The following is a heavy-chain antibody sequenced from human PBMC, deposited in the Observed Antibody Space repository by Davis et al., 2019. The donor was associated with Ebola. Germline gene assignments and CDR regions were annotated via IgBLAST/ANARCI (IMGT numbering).Heavy chain of an antibody. D-gene: IGHD2-21*01. CDR1: TFTFSSYT. V-gene: IGHV3-23*01. Sequence: GESLKISCAVSTFTFSSYTMNWVSQTPGKGLEWVSGISGSGGRTYYTDSVKGRFTISKDNSKNALFLQMNSLRPEDTAVYYCARAYSKYFDSWGQGTLVTVSS. CDR2: ISGSGGRT. J-gene: IGHJ4*02. CDR3: ARAYSKYFDS.